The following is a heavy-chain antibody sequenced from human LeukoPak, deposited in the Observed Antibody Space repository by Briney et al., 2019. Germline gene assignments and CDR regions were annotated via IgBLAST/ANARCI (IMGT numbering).Heavy chain of an antibody. CDR1: GFTFSSYA. D-gene: IGHD6-6*01. CDR3: AKVEYSSSSGDY. Sequence: PGGSLRLSCAASGFTFSSYAMSWVRQAPGRGLEWVSAISGSGGSTYYADSVKGRFTISRDNSKNTLYLQMNSLRAEDTAVYYCAKVEYSSSSGDYWGQGTLVTVSS. CDR2: ISGSGGST. V-gene: IGHV3-23*01. J-gene: IGHJ4*02.